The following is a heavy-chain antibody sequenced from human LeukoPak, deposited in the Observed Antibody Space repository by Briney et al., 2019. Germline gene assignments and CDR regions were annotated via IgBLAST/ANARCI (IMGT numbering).Heavy chain of an antibody. J-gene: IGHJ4*02. CDR1: GFTFSSYA. V-gene: IGHV3-23*01. CDR2: ISDSGSST. D-gene: IGHD1-1*01. CDR3: ARGQEFDDGVFDS. Sequence: GGSLRLSCAASGFTFSSYAMSWVRQAPGKGLEWVSTISDSGSSTYYTDSVKGRFTISRDNSKNTVYLQMNSLRVEDTAIYYCARGQEFDDGVFDSWGQGTLVTVSS.